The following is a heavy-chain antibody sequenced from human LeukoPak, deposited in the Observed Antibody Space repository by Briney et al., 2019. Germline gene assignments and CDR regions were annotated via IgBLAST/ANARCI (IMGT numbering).Heavy chain of an antibody. Sequence: SETLSLTCAVYGGSFSGYYWSWIRQPPGKGLEWIGEINHSGSTNYNPSLKSRVTISVDTSKNQFSLKLSSVTAADTAVYYCARGERGMWWEIAARLNWFDPWGQGTLVTVSS. CDR1: GGSFSGYY. CDR2: INHSGST. CDR3: ARGERGMWWEIAARLNWFDP. D-gene: IGHD6-6*01. V-gene: IGHV4-34*01. J-gene: IGHJ5*02.